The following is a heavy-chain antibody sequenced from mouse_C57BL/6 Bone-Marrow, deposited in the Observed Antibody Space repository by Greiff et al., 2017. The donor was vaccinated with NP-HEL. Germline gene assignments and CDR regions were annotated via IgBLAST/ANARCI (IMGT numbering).Heavy chain of an antibody. CDR3: ARSDYGSRY. CDR1: GYSFTGYF. J-gene: IGHJ2*01. CDR2: INPYNGDT. Sequence: EVKLQESGPELVKPGDSVKISCKASGYSFTGYFMNWVMQSHGKSLEWIGRINPYNGDTFSNQKFKGKATLTVDKSSSTAHMELRSLTSEDSAVYYCARSDYGSRYWGQGTTLTVSS. D-gene: IGHD1-1*01. V-gene: IGHV1-20*01.